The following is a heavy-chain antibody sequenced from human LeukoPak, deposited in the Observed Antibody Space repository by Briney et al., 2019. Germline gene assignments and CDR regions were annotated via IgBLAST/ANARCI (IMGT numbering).Heavy chain of an antibody. CDR3: ARVEQQLVRGC. CDR2: ISGTGSTR. D-gene: IGHD6-13*01. CDR1: GFTFSSYE. V-gene: IGHV3-48*03. J-gene: IGHJ4*02. Sequence: GGSLKLSCSASGFTFSSYEMNWVRQAPGKGLEWVSYISGTGSTRYYADSVKGRFTISRDNAKNSLYLQMNSLRAEDTALYYCARVEQQLVRGCWGQGTLVTVSS.